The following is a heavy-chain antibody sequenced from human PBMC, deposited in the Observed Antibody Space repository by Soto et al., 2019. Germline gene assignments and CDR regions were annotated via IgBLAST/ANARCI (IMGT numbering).Heavy chain of an antibody. CDR1: GDSVFSSVYS. CDR2: TYYSGSA. J-gene: IGHJ5*02. D-gene: IGHD3-3*01. Sequence: SGSLSLTXTVSGDSVFSSVYSGGWIRQPPGKGLEWIGSTYYSGSANYNPSLKSRVTISVDTSKNQFSLELSSLTAADTAVYYCARHGDFWSGSQGYIWFDPWGQGILVTVSS. V-gene: IGHV4-39*01. CDR3: ARHGDFWSGSQGYIWFDP.